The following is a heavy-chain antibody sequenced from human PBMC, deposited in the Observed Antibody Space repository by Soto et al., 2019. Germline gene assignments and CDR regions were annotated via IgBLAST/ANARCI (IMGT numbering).Heavy chain of an antibody. V-gene: IGHV3-7*05. Sequence: EVQLVESGGGLVQPGGSLKISCSASGFTFSTSWMSWVRQAPGKGLEWVANIKQDGSEEYYVDSVKGRFTVSRYNAKNSLYLQMNSLRVEDKAVYFCARGPRHSDAYWGLGTLVTVSS. D-gene: IGHD5-18*01. CDR3: ARGPRHSDAY. CDR2: IKQDGSEE. CDR1: GFTFSTSW. J-gene: IGHJ4*02.